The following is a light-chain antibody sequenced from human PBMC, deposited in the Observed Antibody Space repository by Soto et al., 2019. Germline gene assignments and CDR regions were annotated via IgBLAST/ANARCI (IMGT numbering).Light chain of an antibody. V-gene: IGLV1-40*01. CDR1: SSNIGAGSD. CDR2: GNT. J-gene: IGLJ1*01. CDR3: QTYDSSLSGLYV. Sequence: SVVTQPASISGAPGQRVTISCTGSSSNIGAGSDVHWYHQLPGTAPKLLIYGNTNRPSGVPDRFSGSKSGTSASLAIAGLQTEDEGDYYCQTYDSSLSGLYVFGTGTQLTV.